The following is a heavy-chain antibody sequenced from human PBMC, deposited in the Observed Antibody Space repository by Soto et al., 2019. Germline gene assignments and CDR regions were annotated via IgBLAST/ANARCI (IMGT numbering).Heavy chain of an antibody. CDR3: ATSYGSGYRAFDF. CDR1: GDTFNFYS. J-gene: IGHJ4*02. V-gene: IGHV1-69*04. Sequence: QVQLVQSGAEVKRPGSAVKVSCKASGDTFNFYSNNWVRQAPGLRLEWMGRVNPILSMSNYAQRFQGRVTMTADKSTSTAYMELSGLRSEDTAIYYCATSYGSGYRAFDFWGQGALVTVSS. CDR2: VNPILSMS. D-gene: IGHD3-10*01.